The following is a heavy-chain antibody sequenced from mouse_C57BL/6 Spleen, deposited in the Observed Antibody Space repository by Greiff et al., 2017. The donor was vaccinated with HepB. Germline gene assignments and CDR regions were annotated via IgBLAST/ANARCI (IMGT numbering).Heavy chain of an antibody. CDR1: GYTFTDYY. CDR2: IYPGSGNT. V-gene: IGHV1-76*01. D-gene: IGHD2-4*01. CDR3: ARGGLYYDYEAWFAY. J-gene: IGHJ3*01. Sequence: QVQLQQSGAELVRPGASVKLSCKASGYTFTDYYINWVKQRPGQGLEWIARIYPGSGNTYYNEKFKGKATLTAEKSSSTAYMQLSSLTSEDSAVYFCARGGLYYDYEAWFAYWGQGTLVTVSA.